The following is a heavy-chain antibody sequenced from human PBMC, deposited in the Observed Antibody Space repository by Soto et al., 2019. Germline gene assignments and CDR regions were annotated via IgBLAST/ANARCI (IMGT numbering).Heavy chain of an antibody. CDR3: ARAGDYGDYEAQIFDP. Sequence: QVQLVQSGAEVKKPGSSVKVSCKASGGTFSSYAISWVRQAPGQGLEWMGGISPIFGTANYAQKFQGRVTITADESTSTAYMGLSSLRSEDTAVYYCARAGDYGDYEAQIFDPWGQGTLVTVSS. CDR2: ISPIFGTA. CDR1: GGTFSSYA. J-gene: IGHJ5*02. D-gene: IGHD4-17*01. V-gene: IGHV1-69*12.